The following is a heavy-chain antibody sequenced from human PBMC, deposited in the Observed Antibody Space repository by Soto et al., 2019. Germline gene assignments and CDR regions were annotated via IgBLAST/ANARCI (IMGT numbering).Heavy chain of an antibody. CDR3: ARGLIVWFGELSRRGGYYYYMDV. V-gene: IGHV4-34*01. Sequence: QVQLQQWGAGLLKPSETLSLTCAVYGGSFSGYQWSWIRQTPGKGLEWTGEINDSGNINYNPSLKRRVTILVDTAKKQISLKLSSVTAADTAVYYCARGLIVWFGELSRRGGYYYYMDVWGKGTTVTVSS. CDR1: GGSFSGYQ. J-gene: IGHJ6*03. CDR2: INDSGNI. D-gene: IGHD3-10*01.